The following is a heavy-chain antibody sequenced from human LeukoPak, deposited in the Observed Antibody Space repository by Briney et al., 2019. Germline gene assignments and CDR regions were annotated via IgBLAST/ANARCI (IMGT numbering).Heavy chain of an antibody. CDR1: GFNFNIYE. Sequence: GGSLRLSCAASGFNFNIYELNWVRQAPGKGLEWLSYINGSGNSIYYADSVKGRFTVSRDNAKNSLYLQMSSLRVDDVAVYYCTRECLTCGGDSYYYWGQGALVTVSS. D-gene: IGHD2-21*02. J-gene: IGHJ4*02. CDR2: INGSGNSI. CDR3: TRECLTCGGDSYYY. V-gene: IGHV3-48*03.